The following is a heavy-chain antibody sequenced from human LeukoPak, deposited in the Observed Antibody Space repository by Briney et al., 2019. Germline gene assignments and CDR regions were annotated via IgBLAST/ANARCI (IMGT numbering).Heavy chain of an antibody. V-gene: IGHV3-23*01. CDR2: ITSGGAP. Sequence: PGGSLRLSCAASGFTFSNYAVLWVRQAPGQGLEWVSAITSGGAPRYADSVKGRFTISRDNSKNTLYLQMNSLRAEDTAQYFCARDPSGDYIGAFEFWGGGTVVTVSS. D-gene: IGHD4-17*01. CDR1: GFTFSNYA. CDR3: ARDPSGDYIGAFEF. J-gene: IGHJ3*01.